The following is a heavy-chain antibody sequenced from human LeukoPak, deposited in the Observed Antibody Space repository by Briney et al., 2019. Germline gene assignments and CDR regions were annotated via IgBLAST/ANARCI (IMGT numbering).Heavy chain of an antibody. D-gene: IGHD6-13*01. Sequence: SVKVSCKASGYTFTDYYMHWVRQAPGQGREWMGWINPYSGGTNYAQKSQGRVTMTTDTSISTAYMEVSRLRSDDTAVYYCARVRIGQQLDKYYYYAMDVWGQGTTVTVSS. CDR3: ARVRIGQQLDKYYYYAMDV. V-gene: IGHV1-2*02. J-gene: IGHJ6*02. CDR1: GYTFTDYY. CDR2: INPYSGGT.